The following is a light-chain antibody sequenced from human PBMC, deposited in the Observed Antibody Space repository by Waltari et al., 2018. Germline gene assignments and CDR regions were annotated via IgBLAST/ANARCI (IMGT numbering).Light chain of an antibody. J-gene: IGLJ1*01. CDR2: EVS. CDR3: CSYAGSNTYV. CDR1: TSDVGTYTP. V-gene: IGLV2-23*02. Sequence: QSALTQPASVSGSPGQSITISSTGTTSDVGTYTPVSWYQQHPGKAPKLIIYEVSKRPSGISNRFSASKSGNTAFLTISGLQAEDEADYYCCSYAGSNTYVFGTGTKVTVL.